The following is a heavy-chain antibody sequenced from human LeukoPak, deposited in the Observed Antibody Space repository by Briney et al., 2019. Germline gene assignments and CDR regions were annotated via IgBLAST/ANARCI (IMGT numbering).Heavy chain of an antibody. CDR2: IDPNSGGT. J-gene: IGHJ4*02. D-gene: IGHD6-19*01. CDR1: GYSFTGHF. V-gene: IGHV1-2*02. Sequence: ASVKVSCKASGYSFTGHFMHWVRQAPGHGLEWMGWIDPNSGGTNCAQEFQGRVTLTRDTSISTAYMELSRLRSDDTAVYYCARWRGYSSGWSGPFDDWGQGTLVTVSS. CDR3: ARWRGYSSGWSGPFDD.